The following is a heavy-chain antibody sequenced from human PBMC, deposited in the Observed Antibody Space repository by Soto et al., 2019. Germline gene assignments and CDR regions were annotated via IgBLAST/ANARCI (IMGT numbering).Heavy chain of an antibody. CDR2: IHNSGNT. D-gene: IGHD2-21*02. Sequence: QVQLQESGPGLVKPLETLSLTCTVPSGSIRTSYWTWIRQFPGKRLEWIAHIHNSGNTNSNPSLKSRVTISMDTSKNQISLRLTSVTAADTAMYYCARLQYTVVTPIDMWGQGTMVTVSS. J-gene: IGHJ3*02. CDR3: ARLQYTVVTPIDM. V-gene: IGHV4-59*01. CDR1: SGSIRTSY.